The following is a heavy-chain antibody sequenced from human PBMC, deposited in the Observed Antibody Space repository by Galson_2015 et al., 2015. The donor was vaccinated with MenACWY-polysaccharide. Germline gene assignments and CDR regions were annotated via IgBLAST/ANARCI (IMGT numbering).Heavy chain of an antibody. J-gene: IGHJ4*02. V-gene: IGHV1-3*01. D-gene: IGHD3-3*01. CDR2: INVGNGNT. CDR1: GYRFTSYG. CDR3: ARDKKTSYGVESVGYCFDR. Sequence: SVKVSCKASGYRFTSYGIHWLRQAPGQGPERMGWINVGNGNTKSTQKFRGRVNITRDTSATTVHMELSSLRSEDTAVYYCARDKKTSYGVESVGYCFDRWCQGALGTDSS.